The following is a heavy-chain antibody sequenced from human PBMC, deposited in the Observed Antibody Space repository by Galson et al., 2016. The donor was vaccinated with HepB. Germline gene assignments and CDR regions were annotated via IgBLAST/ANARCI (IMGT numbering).Heavy chain of an antibody. CDR2: VSDDGGNK. CDR3: AKSRSYDTYYYYAMDV. D-gene: IGHD3-9*01. V-gene: IGHV3-30*18. Sequence: SLRLSCAAPGFTFRTFGMHWVRQAPGKGPKWVAVVSDDGGNKKYADSVKGRFTVSRDNSKNTLYLQMNSLRAEDTAVYFCAKSRSYDTYYYYAMDVWGQGTAVTVSS. CDR1: GFTFRTFG. J-gene: IGHJ6*02.